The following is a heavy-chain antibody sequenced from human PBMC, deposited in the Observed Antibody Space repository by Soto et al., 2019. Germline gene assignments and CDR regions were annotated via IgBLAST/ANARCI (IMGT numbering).Heavy chain of an antibody. CDR1: GFSFSTYG. J-gene: IGHJ4*02. Sequence: QVQLVESGGRVVQPGTSLRLSCAVSGFSFSTYGMHWVRQAPGKGLEWVAVIWHNGNNKYYADSVKGRFTISRDNSKNTLYLLMNSLRAEDTAVYYCARDTSAGVDYWGQGTLVTVSS. CDR3: ARDTSAGVDY. D-gene: IGHD2-15*01. CDR2: IWHNGNNK. V-gene: IGHV3-33*01.